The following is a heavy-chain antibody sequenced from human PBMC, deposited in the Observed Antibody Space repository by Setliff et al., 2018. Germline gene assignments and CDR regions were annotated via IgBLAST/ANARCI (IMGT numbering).Heavy chain of an antibody. D-gene: IGHD3-10*01. CDR3: TRDIGGREGY. CDR2: IRYDSSTK. V-gene: IGHV3-33*01. CDR1: GFDFSSYG. J-gene: IGHJ4*02. Sequence: LSLSCVASGFDFSSYGMHWVRQAPGKGLEWVSLIRYDSSTKDYADSVKGRFSVSRDNSRNTLYLQMNSLRVEDTAMYYCTRDIGGREGYWGQGTLVTVSS.